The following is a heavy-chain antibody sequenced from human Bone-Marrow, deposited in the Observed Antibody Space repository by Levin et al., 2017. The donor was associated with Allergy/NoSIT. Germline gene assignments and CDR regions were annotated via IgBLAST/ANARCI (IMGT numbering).Heavy chain of an antibody. D-gene: IGHD3-16*01. CDR3: ATYDYIGANWTGDY. CDR2: MNPESGDT. V-gene: IGHV1-8*01. CDR1: GYTFSSHY. Sequence: ASVKVSCQASGYTFSSHYVQWVRQATGQGLEWLGWMNPESGDTVFAQTFQGRIDMTRDISMRTVYMELSNLRSDDTAVYYCATYDYIGANWTGDYWGQGTLVTVSS. J-gene: IGHJ4*02.